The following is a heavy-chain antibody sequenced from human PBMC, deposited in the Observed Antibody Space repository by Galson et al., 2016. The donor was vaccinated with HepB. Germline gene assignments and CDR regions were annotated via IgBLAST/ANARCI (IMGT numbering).Heavy chain of an antibody. Sequence: SVKVSCKASGGTFSIHGLSWVRQAPGQGLEWMGRIIPILGIVKYAQTFQGRVTITADKSTSTAYMELSSLRSEDTAVYYCARVRTVGGEAGDFDYWGQGTLVTVSS. CDR2: IIPILGIV. CDR1: GGTFSIHG. CDR3: ARVRTVGGEAGDFDY. V-gene: IGHV1-69*04. J-gene: IGHJ4*02. D-gene: IGHD1-26*01.